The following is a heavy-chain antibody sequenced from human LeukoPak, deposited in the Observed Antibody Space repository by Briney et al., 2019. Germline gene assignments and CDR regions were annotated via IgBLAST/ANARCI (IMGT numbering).Heavy chain of an antibody. D-gene: IGHD3-10*01. V-gene: IGHV3-53*04. Sequence: PGGSLRLVCASSGVTVSSNYRSWVREAAGKGLEWVSLIYAGGSTYYADAVKGRFTISRHNSKNTLHLQMNSLRVEDTAVYYCATAGSSQLLWDYAMDVWGQGTTVTVSS. CDR2: IYAGGST. J-gene: IGHJ6*02. CDR3: ATAGSSQLLWDYAMDV. CDR1: GVTVSSNY.